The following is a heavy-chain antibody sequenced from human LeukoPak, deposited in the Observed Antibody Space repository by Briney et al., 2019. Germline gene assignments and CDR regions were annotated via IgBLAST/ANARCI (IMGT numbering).Heavy chain of an antibody. D-gene: IGHD2-2*02. CDR1: GGSVSSYY. V-gene: IGHV4-59*02. CDR2: IYYSGST. Sequence: SETLSLTCTVSGGSVSSYYWSWIRQPPGKGLEWIGYIYYSGSTNYNPSLKSRVTISVDTSRNQFSLKLSSVTAADTAVYYCARDRGYCSSTSCYTRFDYWGQGTLVTVSS. J-gene: IGHJ4*02. CDR3: ARDRGYCSSTSCYTRFDY.